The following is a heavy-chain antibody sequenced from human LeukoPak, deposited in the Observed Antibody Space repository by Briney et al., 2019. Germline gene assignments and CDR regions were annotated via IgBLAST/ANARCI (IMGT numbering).Heavy chain of an antibody. CDR1: GDSISSYY. CDR2: VYTSGSN. Sequence: SETLSLTCTVSGDSISSYYWSWIRQSAGKGLEWIGRVYTSGSNTYNPSLKSRVSMSVDTSKNQFSLKLTSVTAADTAVYYCATIRGIAAAGSFNYWGQGTLVTVSS. CDR3: ATIRGIAAAGSFNY. V-gene: IGHV4-4*07. J-gene: IGHJ4*02. D-gene: IGHD6-13*01.